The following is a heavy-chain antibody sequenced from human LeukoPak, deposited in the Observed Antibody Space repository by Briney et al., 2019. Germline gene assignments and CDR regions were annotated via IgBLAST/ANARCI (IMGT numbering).Heavy chain of an antibody. CDR1: GGSISSGSYY. CDR3: AREEALGSGSFDY. Sequence: SETLSLTCTVSGGSISSGSYYWSWIRQPAGKGLEWIGRIHTSGSTNYNLFLKSRVTISVDTSKNQFSLKLSSVTAADTAVYYCAREEALGSGSFDYWGQGTLVTVSS. V-gene: IGHV4-61*02. D-gene: IGHD1-26*01. CDR2: IHTSGST. J-gene: IGHJ4*02.